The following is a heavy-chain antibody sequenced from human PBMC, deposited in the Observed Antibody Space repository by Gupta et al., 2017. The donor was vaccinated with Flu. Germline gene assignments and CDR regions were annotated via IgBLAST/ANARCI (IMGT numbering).Heavy chain of an antibody. V-gene: IGHV3-49*02. Sequence: GGTTEYAASVEGRFTISIDDSKSIAYLQMNSLKTEDTAVYYCTRGGVVLGLSYYWGQGTLVTVSS. J-gene: IGHJ4*02. D-gene: IGHD3-3*01. CDR2: GGTT. CDR3: TRGGVVLGLSYY.